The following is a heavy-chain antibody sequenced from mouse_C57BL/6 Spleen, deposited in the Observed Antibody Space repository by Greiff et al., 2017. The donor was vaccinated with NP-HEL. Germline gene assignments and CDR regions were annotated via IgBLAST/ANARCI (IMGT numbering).Heavy chain of an antibody. CDR1: GYTFTSYW. V-gene: IGHV1-61*01. CDR2: IYPSDSET. Sequence: VQLQQPGAELVRPGSSVKLSCKASGYTFTSYWMDWVKQRPGQGLEWIGNIYPSDSETHYNQKFKDKATLTVDKSSSTAYMQLSSLTSEDSAVYYCARRGGAYGYAMDYWGQGTSVTVSS. J-gene: IGHJ4*01. D-gene: IGHD1-1*02. CDR3: ARRGGAYGYAMDY.